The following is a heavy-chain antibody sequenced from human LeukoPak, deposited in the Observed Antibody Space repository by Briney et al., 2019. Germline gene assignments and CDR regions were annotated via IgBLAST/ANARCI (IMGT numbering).Heavy chain of an antibody. J-gene: IGHJ4*02. V-gene: IGHV3-23*01. CDR1: GFTFSSYA. CDR2: ISGSGGST. CDR3: AEPEGGYYDIRPD. D-gene: IGHD3-22*01. Sequence: GGSLRLSCAASGFTFSSYAMSWVRQAPGKGLEWVSAISGSGGSTYYADSVKGRFTISRDNSKNTLYLQMDSLRAEDTAVYYCAEPEGGYYDIRPDWGQGTLVTVSS.